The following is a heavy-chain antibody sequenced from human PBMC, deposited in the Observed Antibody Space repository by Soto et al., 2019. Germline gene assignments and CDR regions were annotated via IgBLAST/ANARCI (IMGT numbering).Heavy chain of an antibody. D-gene: IGHD3-9*01. CDR1: GGTFSSYA. Sequence: ASVKVSCKASGGTFSSYAISWVRQAPGQGLEWMGGIIPIFGTANYAQKFQGRVTITADESTSTAYMELSSLRSEDTAVYYCARGLPNYDILTGYDATKYYYGMDVWGQGTTVTVSS. CDR2: IIPIFGTA. J-gene: IGHJ6*02. V-gene: IGHV1-69*13. CDR3: ARGLPNYDILTGYDATKYYYGMDV.